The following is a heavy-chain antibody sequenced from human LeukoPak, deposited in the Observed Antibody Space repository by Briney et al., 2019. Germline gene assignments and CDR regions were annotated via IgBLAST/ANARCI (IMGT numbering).Heavy chain of an antibody. J-gene: IGHJ3*01. V-gene: IGHV1-2*02. CDR3: ARGRAGFDGFDF. D-gene: IGHD3-9*01. Sequence: ASVKVSCKASGYIFTGHYLHWVRQAPEQGLEWMGCINPNSGGTNYALRFQGRVTMTSDTSIRTAYMDLSGLRSDDTAVFYCARGRAGFDGFDFWGQGTMVTVSS. CDR2: INPNSGGT. CDR1: GYIFTGHY.